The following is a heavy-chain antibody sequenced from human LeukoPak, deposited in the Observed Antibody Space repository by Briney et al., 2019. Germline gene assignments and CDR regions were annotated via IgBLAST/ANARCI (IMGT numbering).Heavy chain of an antibody. V-gene: IGHV3-30-3*02. D-gene: IGHD5-12*01. CDR3: AIRSSGYGYFDIDY. CDR2: ISYDGRNQ. J-gene: IGHJ4*02. Sequence: SLRLSSAPSGFTPSSYAIHWVRQAPGKGLEWVAVISYDGRNQSSTHPVKGRFTISRDNSKNTLSLQMSSLRAEDTAVYYCAIRSSGYGYFDIDYWGQGTLVTVSS. CDR1: GFTPSSYA.